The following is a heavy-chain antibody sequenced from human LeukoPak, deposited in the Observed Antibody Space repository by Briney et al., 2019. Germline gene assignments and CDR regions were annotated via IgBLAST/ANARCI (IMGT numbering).Heavy chain of an antibody. CDR3: ARDLKRVTAMGRYYYYGMDV. D-gene: IGHD5-18*01. J-gene: IGHJ6*02. CDR2: IIPILGIA. CDR1: GGTFSSYA. Sequence: ASVKVSCKASGGTFSSYAISWVRQAPGQGLEWMGRIIPILGIANYAQKFQGRVTITADKSTSTAYMELSSLRSEDTAVYYCARDLKRVTAMGRYYYYGMDVWGQGTTATVSS. V-gene: IGHV1-69*04.